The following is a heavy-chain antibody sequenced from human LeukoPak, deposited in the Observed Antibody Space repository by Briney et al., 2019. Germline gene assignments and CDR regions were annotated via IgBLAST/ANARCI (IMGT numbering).Heavy chain of an antibody. D-gene: IGHD1-20*01. Sequence: GGSLRLSCAASGSSLSGYWMTWVRQAPGKGLEWVANINRDGSQKNHVDSVQGRFTISRDNSKNTLYLQMNSLRAEDTAVYYCARGRAIKYNWNDVPIYFDYWGQGTLVTVSS. V-gene: IGHV3-7*03. CDR1: GSSLSGYW. J-gene: IGHJ4*02. CDR3: ARGRAIKYNWNDVPIYFDY. CDR2: INRDGSQK.